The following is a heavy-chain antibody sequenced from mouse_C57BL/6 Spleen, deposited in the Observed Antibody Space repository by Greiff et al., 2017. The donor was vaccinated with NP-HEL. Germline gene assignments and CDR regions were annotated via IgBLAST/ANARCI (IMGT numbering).Heavy chain of an antibody. CDR1: GFNIKDDY. Sequence: VQLKQSGAELVRPGASVKLSCTASGFNIKDDYMHWVKQRPEQGLEWIGWIDPENGDTEYASKFQGKATITADTSSNTAYLQLSSLTSEDTAVYYCTTSGYDGYSKMDYWGQGTSVTVSS. J-gene: IGHJ4*01. CDR2: IDPENGDT. V-gene: IGHV14-4*01. D-gene: IGHD2-3*01. CDR3: TTSGYDGYSKMDY.